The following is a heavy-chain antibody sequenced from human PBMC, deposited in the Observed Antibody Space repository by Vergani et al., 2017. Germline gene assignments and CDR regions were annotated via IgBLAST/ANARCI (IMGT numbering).Heavy chain of an antibody. CDR2: ISPGASTV. CDR3: AKDLGTSSGGGWFDP. V-gene: IGHV3-11*01. D-gene: IGHD6-6*01. CDR1: GFKFSDHY. J-gene: IGHJ5*02. Sequence: LEESGGGSVKPGGSLRLSCAASGFKFSDHYMSWIRQAPGKGLEWVSHISPGASTVSYTDSVTGRFTVSRDNAKNSLYLQMNSLRAEDTALYYCAKDLGTSSGGGWFDPWGQGTLVTVSS.